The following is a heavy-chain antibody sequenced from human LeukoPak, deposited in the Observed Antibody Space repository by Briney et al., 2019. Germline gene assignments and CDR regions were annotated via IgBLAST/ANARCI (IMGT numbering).Heavy chain of an antibody. CDR2: IKKDGSEK. V-gene: IGHV3-7*03. CDR1: GLTFSNYC. D-gene: IGHD3-16*02. CDR3: AKDGSDDYVWGSYRYKRGALDY. Sequence: GGSLRLSCVVSGLTFSNYCMTWARQAPGKGLEWVANIKKDGSEKFYVDSVKGRFTISRDNSKNTLYLQMNSLRAEDTAVYYCAKDGSDDYVWGSYRYKRGALDYWGQGTLVTVSS. J-gene: IGHJ4*02.